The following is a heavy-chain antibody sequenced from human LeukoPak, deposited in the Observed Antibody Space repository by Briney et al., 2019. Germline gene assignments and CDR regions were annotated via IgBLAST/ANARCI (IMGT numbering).Heavy chain of an antibody. J-gene: IGHJ5*02. D-gene: IGHD3-9*01. CDR3: ATTLEDYDILTGYDENWFDP. Sequence: ASVKVSCKASGYMFTGYFMHWVRQAPGQGLEWMGWINPNSDVTSYAQKFQGRVTMTRDTSISTAYMELTRLRSDDTAVYYCATTLEDYDILTGYDENWFDPWGQGTLVTVSS. CDR1: GYMFTGYF. CDR2: INPNSDVT. V-gene: IGHV1-2*02.